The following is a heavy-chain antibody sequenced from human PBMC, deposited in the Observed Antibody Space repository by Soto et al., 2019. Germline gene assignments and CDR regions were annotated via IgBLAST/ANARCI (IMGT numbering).Heavy chain of an antibody. Sequence: GGSLRLSCAASGFTFSSYGMHWVRQAPGKGLEWVAVIWYDGSNKYYADSVKGRFTISRDNSKNSLYLQMNSLRAEDTAVYYCARTSAAAGTFAEIDYWGQGTLVTVSS. D-gene: IGHD6-13*01. V-gene: IGHV3-33*01. J-gene: IGHJ4*02. CDR1: GFTFSSYG. CDR3: ARTSAAAGTFAEIDY. CDR2: IWYDGSNK.